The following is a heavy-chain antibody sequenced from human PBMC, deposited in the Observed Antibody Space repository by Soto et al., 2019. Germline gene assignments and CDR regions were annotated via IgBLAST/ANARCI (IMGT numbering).Heavy chain of an antibody. CDR1: GFPFRSST. CDR3: AGDVGEMYAI. D-gene: IGHD2-8*01. V-gene: IGHV3-21*06. Sequence: GGSLRLSCTGSGFPFRSSTMPWVRQAPGKGLEWVSSISSSSSYIYIADSLKSRFTISRDNAKNSLYLQMNSLRAEDTAVYYCAGDVGEMYAIWGQGTQVTVSS. CDR2: ISSSSSYI. J-gene: IGHJ4*02.